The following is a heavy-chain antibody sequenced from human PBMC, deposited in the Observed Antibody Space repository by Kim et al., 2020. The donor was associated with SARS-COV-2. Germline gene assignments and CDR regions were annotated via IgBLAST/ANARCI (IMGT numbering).Heavy chain of an antibody. Sequence: SETLSLTCTVSGGSVSSGSYYWSWIRQPPGKGLEWIGYIYYSGSTNYNPSLKSRVTISVDTSKNQFSLKLSSVTAADTAVYYCARESAGTEGTPDWGQGTLVTVSS. CDR2: IYYSGST. J-gene: IGHJ4*02. CDR3: ARESAGTEGTPD. V-gene: IGHV4-61*01. D-gene: IGHD1-1*01. CDR1: GGSVSSGSYY.